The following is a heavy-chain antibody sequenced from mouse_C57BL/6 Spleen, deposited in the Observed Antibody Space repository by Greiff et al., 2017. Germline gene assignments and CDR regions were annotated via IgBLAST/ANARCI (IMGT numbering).Heavy chain of an antibody. CDR3: SRDADVYGFDY. V-gene: IGHV7-1*01. CDR2: SRNKANDYTT. Sequence: EVKLVESGGGLVQSGRSLRLSCATSGFTFSDFYMEWVRQAPGKGLEWIAASRNKANDYTTEYSASVKGRFIVSRDTSQSIRYLQMNALIAEYTAIYYCSRDADVYGFDYWGQGTTLTVSS. J-gene: IGHJ2*01. CDR1: GFTFSDFY. D-gene: IGHD2-2*01.